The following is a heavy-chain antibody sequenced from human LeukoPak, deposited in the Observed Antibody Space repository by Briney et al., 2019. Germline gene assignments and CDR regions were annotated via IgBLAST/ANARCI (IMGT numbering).Heavy chain of an antibody. D-gene: IGHD3-9*01. CDR1: GGSISSGGYY. V-gene: IGHV4-30-4*08. CDR2: IYYSGST. Sequence: SETLSLTCTVSGGSISSGGYYWSWIRQHPGKGLEWIGYIYYSGSTYYNPSLKSRVTISVDTSKNQFTLKLSSVTAADTAVYYCASSYDILTGYPHSFGYWGQGTLVTVSS. CDR3: ASSYDILTGYPHSFGY. J-gene: IGHJ4*02.